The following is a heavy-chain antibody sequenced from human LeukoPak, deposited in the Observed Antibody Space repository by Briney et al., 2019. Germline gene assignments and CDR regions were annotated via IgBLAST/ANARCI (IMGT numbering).Heavy chain of an antibody. Sequence: GGSLRLSCAASGFTFSSYSMHWVRQAPGKGLEWVSVIYSGGGTYYADSVKGRFIISRDNSKNTVYLQMNSLRPEDTAVYFCARGGGSTWYNFWGQGTLLTVSS. V-gene: IGHV3-NL1*01. CDR1: GFTFSSYS. D-gene: IGHD6-13*01. CDR3: ARGGGSTWYNF. J-gene: IGHJ4*02. CDR2: IYSGGGT.